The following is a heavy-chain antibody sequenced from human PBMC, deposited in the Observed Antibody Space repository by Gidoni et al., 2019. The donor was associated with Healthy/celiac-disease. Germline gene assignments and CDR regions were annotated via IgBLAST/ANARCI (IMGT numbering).Heavy chain of an antibody. CDR2: IYYSGST. CDR3: AMPRGSTVTSPVDY. D-gene: IGHD4-17*01. Sequence: QLQLQESGPGLVKPSETLSLTCTVSGGSISSSSYYWGWIRQPPGKGLEWIGSIYYSGSTYYNPSLKSRVTISVDTSKNQFSLKLSSVTAADTAVYYCAMPRGSTVTSPVDYWGQGTLVTVSS. J-gene: IGHJ4*02. V-gene: IGHV4-39*07. CDR1: GGSISSSSYY.